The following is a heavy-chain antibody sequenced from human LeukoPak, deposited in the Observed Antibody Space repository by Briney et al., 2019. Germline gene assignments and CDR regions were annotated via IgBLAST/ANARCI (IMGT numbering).Heavy chain of an antibody. CDR2: INTNTGNP. CDR1: GYTFTSYA. D-gene: IGHD2-2*01. Sequence: ASVKVSCKASGYTFTSYAMNWVRQAPGQGLEWMGWINTNTGNPTYAQGFTGRFVFSLDTSVSTAYLQISSLKAEDTAVYYCARDHCSSTSCYYYFGYWGQGTLVTVSS. CDR3: ARDHCSSTSCYYYFGY. V-gene: IGHV7-4-1*02. J-gene: IGHJ4*02.